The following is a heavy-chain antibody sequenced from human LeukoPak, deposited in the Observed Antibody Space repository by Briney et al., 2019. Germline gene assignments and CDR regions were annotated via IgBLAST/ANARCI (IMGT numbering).Heavy chain of an antibody. Sequence: GGSLRLSCAASGYTFSSYSMNWVRQAPGKGLEWVSSISSSSSYIYYADSVKGRFTISRDNAKNSLYLQMNSLRAEDTAVYYCAIEAVVAATPFDYWGQGTLVTVSS. V-gene: IGHV3-21*01. J-gene: IGHJ4*02. CDR1: GYTFSSYS. CDR3: AIEAVVAATPFDY. D-gene: IGHD2-15*01. CDR2: ISSSSSYI.